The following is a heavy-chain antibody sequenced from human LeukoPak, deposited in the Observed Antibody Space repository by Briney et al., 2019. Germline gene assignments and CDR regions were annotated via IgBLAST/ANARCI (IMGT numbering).Heavy chain of an antibody. CDR3: ARATPGYCSGGSCLYYFGY. Sequence: PSETLSLTCTVSGGSISSYYWSWIRQPAGKGLEWIGRIYTSGSTNYNPSLKSRVTMSVDTSKNQFSLKLSSVTAADTAVYYCARATPGYCSGGSCLYYFGYWVQGTLVTVSS. CDR2: IYTSGST. CDR1: GGSISSYY. V-gene: IGHV4-4*07. J-gene: IGHJ4*02. D-gene: IGHD2-15*01.